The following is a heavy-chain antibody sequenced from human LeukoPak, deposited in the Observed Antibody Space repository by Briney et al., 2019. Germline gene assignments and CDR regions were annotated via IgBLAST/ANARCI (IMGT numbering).Heavy chain of an antibody. J-gene: IGHJ4*02. CDR2: VGISSGNT. Sequence: PGGSLRLSCAASGFTFSDYSMNWVRQAPGKGLEWISYVGISSGNTKYADSVKGRFTISGDSAKNSVSLQMNSLRVEDTAVYYCARDHRYAFDNWGQGTLVTVSS. CDR3: ARDHRYAFDN. V-gene: IGHV3-48*04. D-gene: IGHD5-12*01. CDR1: GFTFSDYS.